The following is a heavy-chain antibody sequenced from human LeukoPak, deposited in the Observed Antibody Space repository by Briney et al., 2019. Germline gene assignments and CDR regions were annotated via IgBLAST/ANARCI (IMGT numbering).Heavy chain of an antibody. V-gene: IGHV3-53*01. CDR3: ASGSGSYRTPYYYMDV. CDR2: IYSGGST. CDR1: GFTVSSNY. J-gene: IGHJ6*03. Sequence: PGGSLRLSCVASGFTVSSNYISSVRQAPGKGLEWLSVIYSGGSTYYADSVKGRFTISRDNSKNTLYLQMNSLRAEDTAVYYCASGSGSYRTPYYYMDVWGTGTTVTVSS. D-gene: IGHD3-10*01.